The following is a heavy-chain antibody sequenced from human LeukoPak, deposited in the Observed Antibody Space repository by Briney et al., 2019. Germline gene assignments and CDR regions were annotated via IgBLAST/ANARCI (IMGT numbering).Heavy chain of an antibody. V-gene: IGHV1-69*05. J-gene: IGHJ4*02. CDR3: ARVVTPDYYDSSYFDY. D-gene: IGHD3-22*01. Sequence: SVKVSCKASGGTFSSYAISWVRQAPGQGLEWMGRIIPIFGIANYAQKFQGRVTITTDESTSTAYMELSSLRSEDTAVYYCARVVTPDYYDSSYFDYWGQGTLVTVSS. CDR1: GGTFSSYA. CDR2: IIPIFGIA.